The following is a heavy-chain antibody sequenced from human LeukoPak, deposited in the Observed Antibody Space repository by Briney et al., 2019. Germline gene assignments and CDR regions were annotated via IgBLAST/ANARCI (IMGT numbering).Heavy chain of an antibody. J-gene: IGHJ4*02. CDR3: ARWHSYGRYFDY. D-gene: IGHD3-16*01. CDR2: TSYSGNT. Sequence: PSETLSLTCTVSGGSISGDNWNWIRQPPGKGQEWIGYTSYSGNTDYKPSLRSRVTMSVDTSKNQLSLKLTSATAADAGVYYCARWHSYGRYFDYWGQGALVTVSS. V-gene: IGHV4-59*01. CDR1: GGSISGDN.